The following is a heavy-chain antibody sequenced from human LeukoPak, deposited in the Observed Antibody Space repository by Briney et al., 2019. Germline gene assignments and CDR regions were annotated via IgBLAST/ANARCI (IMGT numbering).Heavy chain of an antibody. V-gene: IGHV1-69*05. Sequence: SVKVSCKASGGTFSSYAISWVRQAPGQGLEWMGGIIPIFGTANYAQKFQGRVTITTDESTSTAYMELSSLRSEDTAVYYCAREFPPAGAWFDPWGQGTLVTVSS. J-gene: IGHJ5*02. CDR3: AREFPPAGAWFDP. CDR2: IIPIFGTA. D-gene: IGHD4/OR15-4a*01. CDR1: GGTFSSYA.